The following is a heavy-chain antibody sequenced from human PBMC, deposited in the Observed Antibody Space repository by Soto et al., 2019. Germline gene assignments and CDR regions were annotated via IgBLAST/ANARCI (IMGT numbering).Heavy chain of an antibody. CDR2: IYYSGST. Sequence: SETLSLTCTVSGGSISSYYWSWIRQPPGKGLEWIGYIYYSGSTNYNPSLKSRVTISVDTSKNQFSLKLSSVTAADTAVYYCAGSTAMVTIYMDVWGKGTTVTVSS. V-gene: IGHV4-59*01. J-gene: IGHJ6*03. D-gene: IGHD5-18*01. CDR3: AGSTAMVTIYMDV. CDR1: GGSISSYY.